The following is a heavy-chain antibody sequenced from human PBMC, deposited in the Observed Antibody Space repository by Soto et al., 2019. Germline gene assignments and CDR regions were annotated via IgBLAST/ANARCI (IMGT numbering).Heavy chain of an antibody. CDR1: GYTFINYG. D-gene: IGHD1-26*01. V-gene: IGHV1-18*01. Sequence: QVQLVQSGAEVKKPGASVRVSCKTSGYTFINYGITWVRQAPGQGLEWMGWLSAYNGDTISSEKLQDRFTMTTDTTTITVYMDLRSLTSDDTAVYYCARWSAIVGGAEALDVWGQGTMVIVSS. CDR3: ARWSAIVGGAEALDV. J-gene: IGHJ3*01. CDR2: LSAYNGDT.